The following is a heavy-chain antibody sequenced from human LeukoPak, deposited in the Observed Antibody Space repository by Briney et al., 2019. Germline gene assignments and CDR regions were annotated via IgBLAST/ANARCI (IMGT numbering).Heavy chain of an antibody. CDR1: GYTFTSYG. V-gene: IGHV1-18*01. CDR2: ISAYNGNT. CDR3: ARDWDIVVVPAAIEMSGWFDP. Sequence: ASVKVSCKASGYTFTSYGISWVRQAPGQGLEWMGWISAYNGNTDYAQKLQGRVTMTTDTSTSTAYMELRSLRSDDTAVYYCARDWDIVVVPAAIEMSGWFDPWGQGTLVTVSS. D-gene: IGHD2-2*01. J-gene: IGHJ5*02.